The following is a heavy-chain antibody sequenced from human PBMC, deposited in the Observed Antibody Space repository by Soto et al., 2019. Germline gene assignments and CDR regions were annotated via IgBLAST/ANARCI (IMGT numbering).Heavy chain of an antibody. CDR1: GYNFSTCG. CDR2: FSASNGET. CDR3: ARATSRYNTTTTCYINRFDP. Sequence: SSLIVSCMASGYNFSTCGITWARQGPVHGLEWMAWFSASNGETNYAQKFQGRDTMPTETSTSTAYMEQRYIRTDDTAVYYCARATSRYNTTTTCYINRFDPCGQGTLLTVSA. J-gene: IGHJ5*02. D-gene: IGHD2-2*02. V-gene: IGHV1-18*01.